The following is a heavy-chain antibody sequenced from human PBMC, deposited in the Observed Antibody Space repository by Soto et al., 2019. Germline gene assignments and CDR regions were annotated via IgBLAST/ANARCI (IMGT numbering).Heavy chain of an antibody. CDR2: LNSDGSDT. CDR3: ARDGHDSGDLAY. D-gene: IGHD3-3*01. V-gene: IGHV3-74*01. Sequence: EVQLVESGGGLVPPGGSLRLSCAASGFTFSSYWMHWVRQAPGKGLLWVSRLNSDGSDTSYADSVKGRFTISRDNAKNTLYLQMNSLRAEDTAVYYCARDGHDSGDLAYWGQGTLVTV. J-gene: IGHJ4*02. CDR1: GFTFSSYW.